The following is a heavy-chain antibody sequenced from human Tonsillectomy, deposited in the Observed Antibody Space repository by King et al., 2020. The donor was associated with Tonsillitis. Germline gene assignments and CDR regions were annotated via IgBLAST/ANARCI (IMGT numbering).Heavy chain of an antibody. J-gene: IGHJ3*02. CDR2: IYHSGST. Sequence: QLQESGPGLVKPSETLSLTCSVSGNSISSGYYWGWIRQPPGKGLEWIGSIYHSGSTYCNPSLKSRVTISVDTSKNQFSLKLSSVTAADTAVYYCARISSGWNDAFDIWGQGTMVTVSS. D-gene: IGHD6-19*01. CDR1: GNSISSGYY. V-gene: IGHV4-38-2*02. CDR3: ARISSGWNDAFDI.